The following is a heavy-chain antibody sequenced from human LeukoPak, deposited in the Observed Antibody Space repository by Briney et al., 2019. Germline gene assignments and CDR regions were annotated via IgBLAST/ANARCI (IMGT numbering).Heavy chain of an antibody. J-gene: IGHJ4*02. CDR3: AKETYYYDSSVYWTRHYFDY. CDR2: ISGSGGST. D-gene: IGHD3-22*01. V-gene: IGHV3-23*01. CDR1: GFTFSSYN. Sequence: GGSLRLSCAASGFTFSSYNMNWVRQAPGKGLEWVSAISGSGGSTYYADSVKGRFTISRDNSKNTLYLQMNSLRAEDTAVYYCAKETYYYDSSVYWTRHYFDYWGQGTLVTVSS.